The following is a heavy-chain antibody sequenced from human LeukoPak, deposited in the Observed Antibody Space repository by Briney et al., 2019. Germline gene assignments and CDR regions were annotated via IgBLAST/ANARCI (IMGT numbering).Heavy chain of an antibody. V-gene: IGHV3-21*01. CDR3: ARDRSGYVFDY. D-gene: IGHD5-12*01. CDR2: ISSSSYT. CDR1: GFPFSIYW. J-gene: IGHJ4*02. Sequence: GGSLRLSCAASGFPFSIYWMTWVRQAPGKGLEWVSSISSSSYTYYADSVKGRFTISRDNAKNSPNLQMNSLRAEDTAVYYCARDRSGYVFDYWGQGTLVTVSS.